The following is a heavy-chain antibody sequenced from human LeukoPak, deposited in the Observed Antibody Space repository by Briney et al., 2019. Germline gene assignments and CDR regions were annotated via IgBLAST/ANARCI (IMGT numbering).Heavy chain of an antibody. CDR1: GGSISSDGYY. CDR2: ISYSGST. V-gene: IGHV4-61*08. D-gene: IGHD1-1*01. J-gene: IGHJ4*02. CDR3: ARDSFGSYNWNI. Sequence: SETLSLTCTVSGGSISSDGYYWSWIRQPPGKGLEWIGYISYSGSTKYNPSLKSRVTISLDTSRNQFSLRLSSVTAADTAVYYCARDSFGSYNWNIWGQGILVTVSS.